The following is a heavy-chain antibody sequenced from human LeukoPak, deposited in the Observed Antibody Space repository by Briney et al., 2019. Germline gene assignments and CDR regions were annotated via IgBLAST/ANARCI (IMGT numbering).Heavy chain of an antibody. CDR3: AKVKRGKNQWLLPKATDY. Sequence: GGSLRLSCAASGFTFSSYGMHWVRQAPGKGLEWVAVIWYDGSNKYYADSVKGRFTISRDNSKNTLYLQMNSLRAEDTAVYYCAKVKRGKNQWLLPKATDYWGQGTLVTVSS. D-gene: IGHD6-19*01. CDR2: IWYDGSNK. J-gene: IGHJ4*02. CDR1: GFTFSSYG. V-gene: IGHV3-33*06.